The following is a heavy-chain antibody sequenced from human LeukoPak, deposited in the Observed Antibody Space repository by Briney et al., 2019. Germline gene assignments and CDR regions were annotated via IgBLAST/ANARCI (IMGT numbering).Heavy chain of an antibody. CDR1: GYTFTSYY. Sequence: ASVKVSCKASGYTFTSYYMHWVRQAPGQGLEWMGIINPSGGSTSYAQKFQGRVTMTRDTSTSTVYMELSSLRSEDTAVYYCASSTYYYDSSGYSRPDDAFDIWGQGTMVTVSS. CDR3: ASSTYYYDSSGYSRPDDAFDI. V-gene: IGHV1-46*01. J-gene: IGHJ3*02. CDR2: INPSGGST. D-gene: IGHD3-22*01.